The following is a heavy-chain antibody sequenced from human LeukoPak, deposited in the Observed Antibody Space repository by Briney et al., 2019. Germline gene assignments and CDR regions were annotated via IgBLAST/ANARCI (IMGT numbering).Heavy chain of an antibody. CDR2: MKVDGSDI. CDR3: ARDRRPSSWLGVGP. Sequence: GGSLRLSCAASGFTFSSYAMTWVRQAPGKGLEWVANMKVDGSDIHYVDSVKGRFTISSDNARNSLYLQMNTLRVADTAVYYCARDRRPSSWLGVGPWGQGTLVTVSS. D-gene: IGHD6-13*01. CDR1: GFTFSSYA. V-gene: IGHV3-7*01. J-gene: IGHJ5*02.